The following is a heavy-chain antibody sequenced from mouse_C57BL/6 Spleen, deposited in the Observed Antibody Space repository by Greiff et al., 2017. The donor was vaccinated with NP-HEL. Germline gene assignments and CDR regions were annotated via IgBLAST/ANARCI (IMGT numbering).Heavy chain of an antibody. CDR1: GFTFSDYG. CDR2: ISSGSSTI. J-gene: IGHJ1*03. CDR3: ARGDTYWYCDV. Sequence: EVNVVESGGGLVKPGGSLKLSCAASGFTFSDYGMHWVRQAPGQGLEWVAYISSGSSTIYYAETVKGRFTISRDNAKNTLFLQMTRLTSEDTAMYYCARGDTYWYCDVWGTGTTVTVAS. V-gene: IGHV5-17*01.